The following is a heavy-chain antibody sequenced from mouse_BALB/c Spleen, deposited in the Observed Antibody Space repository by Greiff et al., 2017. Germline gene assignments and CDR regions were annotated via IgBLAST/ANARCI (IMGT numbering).Heavy chain of an antibody. D-gene: IGHD2-14*01. V-gene: IGHV5-6-4*01. CDR2: ISSGGSYT. J-gene: IGHJ3*01. Sequence: EVQVVESGGGLVKPGGSLKLSCAASGFTFSSYTMSWVRQTPEKRLEWVATISSGGSYTYYPDSVKGRFTISRDNAKNTLYLQMSSLKSEDTAMYYCTRYRYDGEAWFAYWGQGTLVTVSA. CDR1: GFTFSSYT. CDR3: TRYRYDGEAWFAY.